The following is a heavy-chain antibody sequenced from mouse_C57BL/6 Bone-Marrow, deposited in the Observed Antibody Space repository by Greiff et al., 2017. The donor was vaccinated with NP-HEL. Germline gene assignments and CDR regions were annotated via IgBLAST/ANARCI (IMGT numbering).Heavy chain of an antibody. J-gene: IGHJ3*01. CDR3: ARESNYVAWFAY. Sequence: DVHLVESGGGLVKPGGSLKLSCAASGFTFSDYGMHWVRQAPEKGLEWVAYISSGSSTIYYADTVKGRFTISRDNAKNTLFLQMTSLRSEDTAMYYCARESNYVAWFAYWGQGTLVTVSA. CDR1: GFTFSDYG. D-gene: IGHD2-5*01. V-gene: IGHV5-17*01. CDR2: ISSGSSTI.